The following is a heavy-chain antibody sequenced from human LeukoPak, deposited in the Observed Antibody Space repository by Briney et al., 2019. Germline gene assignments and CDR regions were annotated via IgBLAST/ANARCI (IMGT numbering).Heavy chain of an antibody. Sequence: GGSLRLSCAASGFTFSNAWMSWVRQAPGKGLEWVGRIKSKTDGGTTDYAAPVKGRFTISRDDSKNTLYLQMNSLKTEDTAVYYCTTSYFDWLVFDYWGQGTLVTVSS. V-gene: IGHV3-15*01. CDR1: GFTFSNAW. D-gene: IGHD3-9*01. CDR3: TTSYFDWLVFDY. CDR2: IKSKTDGGTT. J-gene: IGHJ4*02.